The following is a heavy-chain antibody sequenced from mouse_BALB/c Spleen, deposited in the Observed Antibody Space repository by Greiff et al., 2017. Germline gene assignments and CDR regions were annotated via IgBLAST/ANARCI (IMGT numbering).Heavy chain of an antibody. Sequence: EVQLQQSGAELVRPGALVKLSCKASGFNIKDYYMHWVKQRPEQGLEWIGWIDPANGNTKYDPKFQGKATITADTSSNTAYLQLSSLTSEDTAVYYCARTRRAFDYWGQGTTLTVSS. CDR3: ARTRRAFDY. CDR1: GFNIKDYY. J-gene: IGHJ2*01. V-gene: IGHV14-1*02. D-gene: IGHD3-1*01. CDR2: IDPANGNT.